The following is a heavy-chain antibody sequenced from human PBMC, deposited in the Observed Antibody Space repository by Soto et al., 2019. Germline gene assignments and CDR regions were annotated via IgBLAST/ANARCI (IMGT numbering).Heavy chain of an antibody. CDR2: IYYSGST. CDR3: ARVWDSSGPNFDY. Sequence: QVQLQESGPGLVKPSQTLSLTCTVSGGSISSGGYYWSWIRQHPGKGLEWIGYIYYSGSTYYNSALKSRVTISVDTSKNQFSLKLSSVTAADTAVYYCARVWDSSGPNFDYWGQGTLVTVSS. V-gene: IGHV4-31*03. D-gene: IGHD3-22*01. CDR1: GGSISSGGYY. J-gene: IGHJ4*02.